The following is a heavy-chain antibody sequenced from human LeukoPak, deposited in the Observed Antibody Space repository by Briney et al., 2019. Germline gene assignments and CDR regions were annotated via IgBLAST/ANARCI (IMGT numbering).Heavy chain of an antibody. V-gene: IGHV1-2*02. Sequence: ASVKVSCKASGYTFTDYYMHWVRQAPGQGLEWMGWINPNSGGTNYAQKFQGRVTMTTDTSISTAYMEVSRLRSDDTAVYYCARVRIGQQLDKYYYYTMDVWGQGTTVTVSS. CDR1: GYTFTDYY. D-gene: IGHD6-13*01. CDR2: INPNSGGT. CDR3: ARVRIGQQLDKYYYYTMDV. J-gene: IGHJ6*02.